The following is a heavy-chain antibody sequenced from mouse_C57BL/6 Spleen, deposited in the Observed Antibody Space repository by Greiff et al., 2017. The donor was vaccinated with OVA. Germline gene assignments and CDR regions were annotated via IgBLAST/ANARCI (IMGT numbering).Heavy chain of an antibody. Sequence: VQLQQPGAELVMPGASVKLSCKASGYTFTSYWMHWVKQRPGQGLEWIGEIDPSDSYTNYNQKFKGKSTLTVDKSSSTAYMQLSSLTSEDSAVYYCARDGTAQASYYFDYWGQGTTLTVSS. CDR1: GYTFTSYW. D-gene: IGHD3-2*02. J-gene: IGHJ2*01. CDR2: IDPSDSYT. CDR3: ARDGTAQASYYFDY. V-gene: IGHV1-69*01.